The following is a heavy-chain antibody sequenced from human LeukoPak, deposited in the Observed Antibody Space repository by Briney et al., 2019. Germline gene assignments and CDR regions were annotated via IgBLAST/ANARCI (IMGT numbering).Heavy chain of an antibody. CDR3: ARHREGSGSYYTGYYYMDV. J-gene: IGHJ6*03. V-gene: IGHV4-38-2*02. CDR1: GYSISNSYY. Sequence: KPSETLSLTCTVSGYSISNSYYRGWIRQPPGKGLEWIGSIYHSGNTYYNPSLKSRVTISVDTSKNQFSLKLSSVTAADTAVYYCARHREGSGSYYTGYYYMDVWGKGTTVTISS. CDR2: IYHSGNT. D-gene: IGHD3-10*01.